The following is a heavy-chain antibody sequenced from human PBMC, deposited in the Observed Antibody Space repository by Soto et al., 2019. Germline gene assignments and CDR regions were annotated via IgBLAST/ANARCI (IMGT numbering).Heavy chain of an antibody. CDR2: INHSGST. CDR1: SGSFSGYY. Sequence: ETLSLSCAVYSGSFSGYYGSWIRQPPGKGLEWIGEINHSGSTNYNPSLKSRVTITLDTSKNQFSLKLSSVTAADTAVYYCASAVPAAIVPTDWFDPWGQRTPGTVSA. V-gene: IGHV4-34*01. J-gene: IGHJ5*02. D-gene: IGHD2-2*02. CDR3: ASAVPAAIVPTDWFDP.